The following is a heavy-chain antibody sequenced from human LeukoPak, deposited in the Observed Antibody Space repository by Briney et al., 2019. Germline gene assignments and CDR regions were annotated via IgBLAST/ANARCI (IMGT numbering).Heavy chain of an antibody. Sequence: ASVKVSCKASGYTFTAYYMHWVRQTPGQGLEWMGWINPDNGGTNYAQKFQGRVTMTRDMSISTAYMELSRLRSDDTAVYYCARDPSNSGYDYLYYFDYWGQGTLVTVSP. CDR2: INPDNGGT. D-gene: IGHD5-12*01. CDR3: ARDPSNSGYDYLYYFDY. J-gene: IGHJ4*02. CDR1: GYTFTAYY. V-gene: IGHV1-2*02.